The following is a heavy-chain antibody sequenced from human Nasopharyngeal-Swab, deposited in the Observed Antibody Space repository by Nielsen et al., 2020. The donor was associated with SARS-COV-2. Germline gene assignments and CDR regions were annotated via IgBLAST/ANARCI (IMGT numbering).Heavy chain of an antibody. J-gene: IGHJ4*02. CDR2: ISSSVSYI. CDR3: ARLPSAWGRRDFDY. D-gene: IGHD6-19*01. Sequence: GGSLRLSCAASGFTFSTYSMIRVRQAPAKGLEWVSWISSSVSYIYYADSVKGRFTISRDNAKNALYLQMSSLRAEDTAVYYCARLPSAWGRRDFDYWGQGTLVTVSS. V-gene: IGHV3-21*06. CDR1: GFTFSTYS.